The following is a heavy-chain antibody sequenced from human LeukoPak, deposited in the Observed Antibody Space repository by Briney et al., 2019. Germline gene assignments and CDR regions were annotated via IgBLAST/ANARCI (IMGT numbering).Heavy chain of an antibody. CDR2: INPNSGGT. CDR3: AKTHYYGSGSSTPIDY. J-gene: IGHJ4*02. V-gene: IGHV1-2*02. CDR1: GYTFTGYY. D-gene: IGHD3-10*01. Sequence: ASVKVSCKASGYTFTGYYMHWVRQAPGQGLEWMGWINPNSGGTNYAQKFQGRVTMTRDTSISTAYMELSRLRSDDTAVYYCAKTHYYGSGSSTPIDYWGQGTLVTVSS.